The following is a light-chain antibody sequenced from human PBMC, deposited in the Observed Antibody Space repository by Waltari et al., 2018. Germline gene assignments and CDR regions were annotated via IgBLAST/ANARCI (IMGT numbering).Light chain of an antibody. J-gene: IGLJ3*02. CDR1: SSGVVGFHL. CDR2: EAT. V-gene: IGLV2-23*01. Sequence: QSALTQPASVSGSPGQTITISCSGSSSGVVGFHLVSWYQQHPGLAPKLIIYEATKRPAGGSERFSGSKSAGAASLTIAGLQVDDEGEYFCCSYAGPSTWVFGGGTKLTVL. CDR3: CSYAGPSTWV.